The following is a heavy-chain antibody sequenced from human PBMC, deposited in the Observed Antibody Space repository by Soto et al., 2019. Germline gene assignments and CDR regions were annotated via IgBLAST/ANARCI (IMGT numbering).Heavy chain of an antibody. J-gene: IGHJ4*02. Sequence: PGGSLRLSRGASGFTFSSYAMNWVRQTPGKGLEWVSAISYNGGSTYYADSVKGRFTISRDNSKNTLYLQMDSLRAEDTAVYYYAAYFQRVMVDYWGQGTLVTVSS. CDR2: ISYNGGST. D-gene: IGHD3-16*01. CDR1: GFTFSSYA. CDR3: AAYFQRVMVDY. V-gene: IGHV3-23*01.